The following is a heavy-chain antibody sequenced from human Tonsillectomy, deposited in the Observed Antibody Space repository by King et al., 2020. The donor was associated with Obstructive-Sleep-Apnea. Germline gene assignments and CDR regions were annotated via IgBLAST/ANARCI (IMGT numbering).Heavy chain of an antibody. J-gene: IGHJ4*02. CDR1: GFTVSSNY. CDR2: IYSGGST. CDR3: ARSSGSSGWDYYFDY. Sequence: VQLVESGGGLVQPGGSLRLSCAASGFTVSSNYMSWVRQAPGKGLEWVSVIYSGGSTYYADSVKGRFTISRHNSKNTLYLQMNSLRAEDTAVYYCARSSGSSGWDYYFDYWGQGTLVTVSS. V-gene: IGHV3-53*04. D-gene: IGHD6-19*01.